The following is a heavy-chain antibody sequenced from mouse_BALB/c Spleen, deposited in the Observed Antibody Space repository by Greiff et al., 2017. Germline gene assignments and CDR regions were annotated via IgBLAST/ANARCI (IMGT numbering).Heavy chain of an antibody. CDR2: INPSNGRT. CDR1: GYTFTSYW. J-gene: IGHJ4*01. CDR3: ARGGPTGAMDY. V-gene: IGHV1S81*02. D-gene: IGHD3-1*01. Sequence: VQLQQSGAELVKPGASVKLSCKASGYTFTSYWMHWVKQRPGQGLEWIGEINPSNGRTNYNEKFKSKATLTVDKSSSTAYMQLSSLTSEDSAVYYCARGGPTGAMDYWGQGTSVTVSS.